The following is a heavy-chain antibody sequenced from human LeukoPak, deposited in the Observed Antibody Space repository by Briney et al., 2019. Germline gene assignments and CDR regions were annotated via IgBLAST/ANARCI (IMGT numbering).Heavy chain of an antibody. J-gene: IGHJ5*02. Sequence: SETLSLTCTVSGGSISSYYWSWIRQPPGKGLEWIGYIYYSGRINYNPSLKSRVTISVDTSKNQFSLKLSSVTAADTAVYYCARDKVQLGFDPWGQGTLVTVSS. D-gene: IGHD1-1*01. CDR1: GGSISSYY. CDR2: IYYSGRI. V-gene: IGHV4-59*01. CDR3: ARDKVQLGFDP.